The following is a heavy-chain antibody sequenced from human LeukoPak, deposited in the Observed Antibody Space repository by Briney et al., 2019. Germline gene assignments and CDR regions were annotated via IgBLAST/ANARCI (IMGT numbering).Heavy chain of an antibody. CDR2: IRGRPCGGTI. D-gene: IGHD5-24*01. Sequence: GRSLRLSCKGSGFNFGEYAMGWARQAPGKGLEWLSFIRGRPCGGTIEYAASLKGRFTISRDDSKSIAYLDMNSLKIEDSAVYYCFKYSASRDDYWGQGTLVTVSS. J-gene: IGHJ4*02. CDR3: FKYSASRDDY. CDR1: GFNFGEYA. V-gene: IGHV3-49*04.